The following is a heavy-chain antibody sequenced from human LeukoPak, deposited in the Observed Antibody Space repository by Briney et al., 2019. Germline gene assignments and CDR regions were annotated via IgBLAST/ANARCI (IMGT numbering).Heavy chain of an antibody. CDR1: GGSFSGYY. D-gene: IGHD6-19*01. Sequence: PSETLSLTCGVYGGSFSGYYWSWIRQPPGKGLEWIGEINHSGSTNYNPSLKSRVTISVDTSKNQFSLNLSSVTAADTAVYYCARHAGGHQWLVRAYYYYYMDVWGKGTTVTVSS. CDR2: INHSGST. V-gene: IGHV4-34*01. J-gene: IGHJ6*03. CDR3: ARHAGGHQWLVRAYYYYYMDV.